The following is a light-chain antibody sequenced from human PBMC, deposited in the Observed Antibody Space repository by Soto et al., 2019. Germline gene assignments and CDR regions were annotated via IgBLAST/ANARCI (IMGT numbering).Light chain of an antibody. J-gene: IGKJ5*01. CDR1: QSINSW. CDR2: KAS. V-gene: IGKV1-5*03. CDR3: QQYDSYLVT. Sequence: DIQMTQSPSTLSASVGDRVTITCRASQSINSWLAWYQQKPGKAPKLLIYKASTLESGVPSRFSGSGSGTEFTLTISSLQPDDFATYYCQQYDSYLVTFGQGTRLEIE.